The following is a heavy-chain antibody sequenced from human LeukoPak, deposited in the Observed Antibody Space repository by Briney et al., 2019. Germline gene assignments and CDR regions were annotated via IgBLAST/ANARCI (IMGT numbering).Heavy chain of an antibody. CDR1: GFTFSNYA. D-gene: IGHD2-2*01. CDR3: AKKLGYCGSASCYYYGMDV. Sequence: PGGSLRLSCAASGFTFSNYAMRWVRQAPGKGLEWVSDISGSGGSTYYADSVKGRFTISRDSSKNTLYLQMNSLRAEDTAVYYCAKKLGYCGSASCYYYGMDVRGQGTTVTVSS. J-gene: IGHJ6*02. CDR2: ISGSGGST. V-gene: IGHV3-23*01.